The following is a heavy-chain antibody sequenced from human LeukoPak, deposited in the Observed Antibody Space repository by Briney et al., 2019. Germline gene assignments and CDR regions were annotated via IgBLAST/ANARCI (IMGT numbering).Heavy chain of an antibody. CDR3: ARVHDFGVVVAADAFDI. Sequence: SGRSLRLSCAASGFTFSSYWMSWVRQAPGKGLEWVANIKQDGSEKYYVDSVKGRFTISRDNSKNTLYLQMNSLRAEDTAVYYCARVHDFGVVVAADAFDIWGQGTMVTVSS. CDR2: IKQDGSEK. J-gene: IGHJ3*02. V-gene: IGHV3-7*01. CDR1: GFTFSSYW. D-gene: IGHD2-15*01.